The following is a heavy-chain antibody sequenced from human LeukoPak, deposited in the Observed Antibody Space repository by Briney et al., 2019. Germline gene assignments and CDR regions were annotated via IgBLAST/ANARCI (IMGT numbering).Heavy chain of an antibody. CDR1: GFTFSSYW. CDR3: ARAGSSGWYNFDY. V-gene: IGHV3-53*01. J-gene: IGHJ4*02. CDR2: IYSGGST. Sequence: RGSLRLSCAASGFTFSSYWMSWVRQAPGKGLEWVSVIYSGGSTYYADSVKGRFTISRDNSKNTLYLQMNSLRAEDTAVYYCARAGSSGWYNFDYWGQGTLVTVSS. D-gene: IGHD6-19*01.